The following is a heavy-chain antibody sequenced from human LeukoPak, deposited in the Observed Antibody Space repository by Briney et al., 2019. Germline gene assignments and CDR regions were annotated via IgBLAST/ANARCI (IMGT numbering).Heavy chain of an antibody. CDR2: MYTSGIT. CDR3: ARETSTTYDRAIDI. D-gene: IGHD1-26*01. V-gene: IGHV4-4*07. CDR1: GGDSINSYF. J-gene: IGHJ3*02. Sequence: SETLSLTCTVSGGDSINSYFLSWIRQPAGKGLEWIGRMYTSGITNYSPSLKSRVTMSIDTSKNQISLNLTSVTAADTAMYYCARETSTTYDRAIDIWGQGTMVTV.